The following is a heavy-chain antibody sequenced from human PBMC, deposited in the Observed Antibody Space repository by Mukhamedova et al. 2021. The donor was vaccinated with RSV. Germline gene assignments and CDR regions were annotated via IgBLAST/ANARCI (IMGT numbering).Heavy chain of an antibody. J-gene: IGHJ4*02. V-gene: IGHV5-51*01. CDR3: ARRVGLGYTYHFDY. D-gene: IGHD5-18*01. CDR2: IYPGDSDT. Sequence: EYMGIIYPGDSDTIYSPSFEGQVTISVDKSINTAYLQWSSLKASDTAIYYCARRVGLGYTYHFDYWGQETLVTVPS.